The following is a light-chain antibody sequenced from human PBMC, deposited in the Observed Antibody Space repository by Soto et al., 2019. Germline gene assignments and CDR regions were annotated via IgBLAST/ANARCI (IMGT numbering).Light chain of an antibody. J-gene: IGKJ2*01. V-gene: IGKV1-39*01. CDR2: GAS. CDR3: QQTYSTPYT. CDR1: QTISNF. Sequence: DIQMTQSPSSLSASVADRITITCRASQTISNFLNWYHQRPGKAPKLLIFGASSLQSGVPSKFTGSGSGTDFTLTISDLQTEDFATYYCQQTYSTPYTFGQGTNLEIK.